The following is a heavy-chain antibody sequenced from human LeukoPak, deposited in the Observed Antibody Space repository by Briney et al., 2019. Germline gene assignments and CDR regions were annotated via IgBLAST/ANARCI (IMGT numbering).Heavy chain of an antibody. CDR2: IYYSGST. CDR1: GGSISSSSYY. J-gene: IGHJ3*02. V-gene: IGHV4-39*07. CDR3: ARVDHRNYYDSSGSFDAFDI. Sequence: PSETLSLTCTVSGGSISSSSYYWGWIRQPPGKGLEWIGSIYYSGSTYYNPSLKSRVTISVDTSKNQFSLKLSSVTAADTAVYYCARVDHRNYYDSSGSFDAFDIWGQGTMVTVSS. D-gene: IGHD3-22*01.